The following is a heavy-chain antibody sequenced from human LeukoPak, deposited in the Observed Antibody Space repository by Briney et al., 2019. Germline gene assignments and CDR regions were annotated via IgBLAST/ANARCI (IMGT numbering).Heavy chain of an antibody. V-gene: IGHV3-7*01. CDR2: IKLDGSET. Sequence: KSGGSLRLSCAASEFISGAYWMSWVRQAPGKGLEWVANIKLDGSETYYVDSVKGRFTISRDNAKNSLYLQMNSLRAEDTAVYYCARRARYCTSTSCYTIGAFDIWGQGTVVTVSS. CDR3: ARRARYCTSTSCYTIGAFDI. D-gene: IGHD2-2*02. J-gene: IGHJ3*02. CDR1: EFISGAYW.